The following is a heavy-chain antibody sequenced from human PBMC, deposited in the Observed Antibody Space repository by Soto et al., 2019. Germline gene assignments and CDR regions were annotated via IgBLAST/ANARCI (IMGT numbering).Heavy chain of an antibody. J-gene: IGHJ4*02. CDR1: GFTFSSYV. CDR2: ISHDGSNK. CDR3: ARVRNQYSGYDPTFEY. D-gene: IGHD5-12*01. Sequence: QVQLVESGGGVVQPGRSLRLSCAASGFTFSSYVMHWVRQAPGKGLEWVAVISHDGSNKYYADSVKGRFTISRDNSKNTLYLQMNSLRAEDTAVYYFARVRNQYSGYDPTFEYWGQGTLVTVSS. V-gene: IGHV3-30-3*01.